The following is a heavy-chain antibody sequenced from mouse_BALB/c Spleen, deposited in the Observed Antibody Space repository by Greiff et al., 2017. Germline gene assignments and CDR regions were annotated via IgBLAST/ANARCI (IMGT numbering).Heavy chain of an antibody. CDR1: GFAFSSYD. CDR3: ARHEDGYYFDY. V-gene: IGHV5-12-1*01. CDR2: ISSGGGST. D-gene: IGHD2-3*01. J-gene: IGHJ2*01. Sequence: EVNVVESGGGLVKPGGSLKLSCAASGFAFSSYDMSWVRQTPEKRLEWVAYISSGGGSTYYPDTVKGRFTISRDNAKNTLYLQMSSLKSEDTAMYYCARHEDGYYFDYWGQGTTLTVSS.